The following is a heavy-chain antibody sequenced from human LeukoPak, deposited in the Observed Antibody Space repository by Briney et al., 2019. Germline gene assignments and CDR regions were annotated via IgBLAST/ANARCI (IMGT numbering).Heavy chain of an antibody. CDR1: RFTFSIYS. CDR3: GGDYGDTAADVFDY. D-gene: IGHD5-18*01. V-gene: IGHV3-48*01. Sequence: GGSLRLSSAASRFTFSIYSMNCVPHAPRKRLECVSYIIISTIYYADSVQGRFTIARDNANNSLYMKMKSVRAEATYVYSCGGDYGDTAADVFDYWGQGTLVTVSS. CDR2: IIISTI. J-gene: IGHJ4*02.